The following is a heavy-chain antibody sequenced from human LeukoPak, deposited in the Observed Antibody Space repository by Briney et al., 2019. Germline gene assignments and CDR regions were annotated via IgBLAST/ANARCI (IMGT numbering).Heavy chain of an antibody. J-gene: IGHJ4*02. D-gene: IGHD6-13*01. CDR3: ARLGIITAAGSNDY. V-gene: IGHV3-21*04. CDR1: GFTFSSYS. Sequence: GGSLRLSCTASGFTFSSYSMNWVRQAPGKGLEWVSSISSSSSYIYYADSVKGRFTISRDNAKNSLYLQMNSLRAEDTAVYYCARLGIITAAGSNDYWGQGTLVTVSS. CDR2: ISSSSSYI.